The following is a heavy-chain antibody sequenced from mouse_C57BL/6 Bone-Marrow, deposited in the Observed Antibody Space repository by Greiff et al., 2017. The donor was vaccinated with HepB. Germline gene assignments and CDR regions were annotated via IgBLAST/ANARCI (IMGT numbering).Heavy chain of an antibody. V-gene: IGHV1-52*01. J-gene: IGHJ4*01. Sequence: QVQLQQSGAELVRPGSSVKLSCKASGYTFTSYWMHWVKQRPIQGLEWIGNIDPSDSETHYNQKFKDKATLTVDKSSSTAYMQLSSLTSEDSAVYYCARCSSYYYYAMDYWGQGTSVTVSS. CDR1: GYTFTSYW. CDR2: IDPSDSET. D-gene: IGHD1-1*01. CDR3: ARCSSYYYYAMDY.